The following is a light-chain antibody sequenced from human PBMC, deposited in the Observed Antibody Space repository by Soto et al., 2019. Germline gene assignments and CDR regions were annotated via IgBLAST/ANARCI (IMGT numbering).Light chain of an antibody. V-gene: IGKV3-20*01. CDR1: QSVSSNY. Sequence: EIVLTQSPGTLSLSPGERATLSCRASQSVSSNYLAWYQHKPGQAPRLLISDASRRANGIPDRFSGSGSGTDFTLTISRLEPEDFAVYYCHQYGGSLPYTFGQGTNLEIK. CDR2: DAS. J-gene: IGKJ2*01. CDR3: HQYGGSLPYT.